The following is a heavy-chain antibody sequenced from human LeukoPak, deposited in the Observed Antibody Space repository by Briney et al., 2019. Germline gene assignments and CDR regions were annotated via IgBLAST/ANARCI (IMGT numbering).Heavy chain of an antibody. CDR1: GFSFSAYS. CDR3: ARDSRSHCGTDACYGPYFDY. D-gene: IGHD2-2*01. CDR2: IRSSSTTI. J-gene: IGHJ4*02. V-gene: IGHV3-48*01. Sequence: GGSLRLSCEASGFSFSAYSMSWVRQAPGKGLEWISYIRSSSTTIYYADSVKGRFTISRDNAENSMYLQVNSLRVEDTAVYFCARDSRSHCGTDACYGPYFDYWGQGTLVAVSS.